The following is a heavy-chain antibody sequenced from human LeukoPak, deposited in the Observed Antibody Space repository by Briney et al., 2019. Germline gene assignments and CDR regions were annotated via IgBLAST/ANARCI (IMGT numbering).Heavy chain of an antibody. CDR3: AKDSRTPGPDYSDY. V-gene: IGHV3-30*18. D-gene: IGHD2-2*01. CDR1: GFTFSSYG. CDR2: ISFDGSNK. Sequence: PGGSLRLSCAASGFTFSSYGMHWVRQAPGKGLEWVAVISFDGSNKCYADSVKGRFTISRDNSKNTLYLQMNSLRAEDTAVYYCAKDSRTPGPDYSDYWGQGTLVTVSS. J-gene: IGHJ4*02.